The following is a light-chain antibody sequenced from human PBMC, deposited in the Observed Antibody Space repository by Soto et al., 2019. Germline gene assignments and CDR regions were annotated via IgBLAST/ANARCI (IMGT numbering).Light chain of an antibody. CDR3: QQYESSPRR. J-gene: IGKJ1*01. CDR1: QSVGGS. CDR2: HTS. Sequence: TVLPQSQGTLSLSPGERATPSCRASQSVGGSLAWYQQRPGQAPRLLVYHTSNRATGIPDRFSASGSGTDFTLTISCLEPEDFAVYYCQQYESSPRRFAQGTKVDIK. V-gene: IGKV3-20*01.